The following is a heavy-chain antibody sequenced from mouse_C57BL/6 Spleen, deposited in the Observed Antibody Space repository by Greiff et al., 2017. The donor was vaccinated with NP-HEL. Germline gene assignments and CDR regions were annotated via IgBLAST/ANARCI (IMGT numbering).Heavy chain of an antibody. CDR2: IHPNSGST. V-gene: IGHV1-64*01. CDR1: GYTFTSYW. CDR3: ARELITTVVAHFDY. Sequence: QVQLKQPGAELVKPGASVKLSCKASGYTFTSYWMHWVKQRPGQGLEWIGMIHPNSGSTNYNEKFKSKATLTVDKSSSTAYMQLSSLTSEDSAVYYCARELITTVVAHFDYWGQGTTLTVSS. J-gene: IGHJ2*01. D-gene: IGHD1-1*01.